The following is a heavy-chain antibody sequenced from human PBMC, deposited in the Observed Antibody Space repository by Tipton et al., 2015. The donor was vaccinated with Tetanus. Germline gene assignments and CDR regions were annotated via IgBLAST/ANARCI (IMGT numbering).Heavy chain of an antibody. D-gene: IGHD2/OR15-2a*01. Sequence: TLSLTCAVYGGSLSRYYWTWIRQPPGKGLEWIGEVDDSGSTNYSPSLKSRVTISLDTSKNEFSLTLSSVTAADTAVYYCARVSRRNFYFDYWGPGAQVTVSS. V-gene: IGHV4-34*01. CDR2: VDDSGST. CDR3: ARVSRRNFYFDY. CDR1: GGSLSRYY. J-gene: IGHJ4*02.